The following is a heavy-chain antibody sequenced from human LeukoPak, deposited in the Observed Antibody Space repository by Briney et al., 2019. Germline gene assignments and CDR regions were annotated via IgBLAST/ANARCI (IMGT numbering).Heavy chain of an antibody. J-gene: IGHJ4*02. D-gene: IGHD3-9*01. CDR3: AKWGDYDVLTGYYVSDY. V-gene: IGHV3-23*01. CDR1: GFTFSNYA. CDR2: ITGSGGNT. Sequence: GGSLRLSCVASGFTFSNYAMSWVRQAPGKGLERVSAITGSGGNTYYADSVKGRFTISRDNSKNTVFLQMNSLRAEDTAVYYCAKWGDYDVLTGYYVSDYWGQGTLVTVSS.